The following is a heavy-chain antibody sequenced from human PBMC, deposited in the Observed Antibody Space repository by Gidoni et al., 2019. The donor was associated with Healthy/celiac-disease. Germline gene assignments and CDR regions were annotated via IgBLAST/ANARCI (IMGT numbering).Heavy chain of an antibody. CDR1: GFTFSSYG. V-gene: IGHV3-30*18. D-gene: IGHD1-26*01. CDR2: RSYEGSNK. CDR3: AKDGGIVGATRFYFDY. J-gene: IGHJ4*02. Sequence: QVQLVESGGGVVQPGRSLRLSCAASGFTFSSYGMHWVRQAPGKGLEWVAVRSYEGSNKYYADSVKGRFTISRDNSKNTLYLQMNSLRAEDTAVYYCAKDGGIVGATRFYFDYWGQGTLVTVSS.